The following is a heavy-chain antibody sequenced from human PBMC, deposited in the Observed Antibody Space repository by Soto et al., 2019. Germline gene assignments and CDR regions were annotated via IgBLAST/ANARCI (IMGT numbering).Heavy chain of an antibody. J-gene: IGHJ5*02. D-gene: IGHD6-19*01. Sequence: EVQLVESGGGLVKPGGSLRLSCAASGFTFSSYSMNWVRQAPGKGLEWVSSISSSSSDIYYADSVKGRFTISRDNAKNSLYLQMNSLRAEDTAVYYCASDPYSSGWYDWFDPWGQGTLVTVSS. CDR3: ASDPYSSGWYDWFDP. V-gene: IGHV3-21*01. CDR2: ISSSSSDI. CDR1: GFTFSSYS.